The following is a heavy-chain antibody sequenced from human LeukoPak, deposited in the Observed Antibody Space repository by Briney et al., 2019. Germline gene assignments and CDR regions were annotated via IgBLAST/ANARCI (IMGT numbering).Heavy chain of an antibody. V-gene: IGHV3-30*18. CDR3: AKDRRRVETAYQLDY. Sequence: QPGGSLRLSCAASGFTFSSYAMSWVRQAPGKGLEWVAVISYDGSNKYYADSVKGRFTISRDNSKNTLYLQMNSLRAEDTAVYYCAKDRRRVETAYQLDYWGQGTLVTVSS. J-gene: IGHJ4*02. CDR2: ISYDGSNK. D-gene: IGHD2-2*01. CDR1: GFTFSSYA.